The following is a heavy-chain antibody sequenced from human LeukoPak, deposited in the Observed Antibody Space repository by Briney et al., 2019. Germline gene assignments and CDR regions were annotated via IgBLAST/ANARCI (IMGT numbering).Heavy chain of an antibody. J-gene: IGHJ5*02. D-gene: IGHD3-3*01. CDR2: IRYDGSNK. V-gene: IGHV3-30*02. Sequence: GGSLRLSCAASGFTFSSYGMHWVRQAPGKGLEWVAFIRYDGSNKYYADSVKGRFTISRDNSKNTLYLQMNSLRAEDTAVYYCAKDRTYDFWSGPPGGFDPWGQGTLVTVSS. CDR3: AKDRTYDFWSGPPGGFDP. CDR1: GFTFSSYG.